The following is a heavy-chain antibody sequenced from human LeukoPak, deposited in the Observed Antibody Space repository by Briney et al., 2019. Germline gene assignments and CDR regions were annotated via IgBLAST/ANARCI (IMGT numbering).Heavy chain of an antibody. D-gene: IGHD3-9*01. V-gene: IGHV1-46*01. J-gene: IGHJ5*02. CDR1: GGTFSSYA. CDR3: ARVALRYFGTASFDP. CDR2: INPSGGST. Sequence: ASVKVSCKASGGTFSSYAISWVQQAPGQGLEWMGIINPSGGSTSYAQKFQGRVTMTRDTSTSTVYMELSSLRSEDTAVYYCARVALRYFGTASFDPWGQGTLVTVSS.